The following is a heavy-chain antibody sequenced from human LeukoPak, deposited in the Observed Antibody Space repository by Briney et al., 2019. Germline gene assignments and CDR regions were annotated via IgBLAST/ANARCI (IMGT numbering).Heavy chain of an antibody. CDR3: ARDPSGVRFLEWLTGFDY. CDR1: GYTVTSYY. D-gene: IGHD3-3*01. CDR2: LNPSGGSS. V-gene: IGHV1-46*01. J-gene: IGHJ4*02. Sequence: ASVKVSCKASGYTVTSYYMHWVRQAPGQGLEWMAILNPSGGSSNYAQKFQGRATLTRATSTGTVYMELSSLRSEDTAVYYCARDPSGVRFLEWLTGFDYWGQGTLVTVSS.